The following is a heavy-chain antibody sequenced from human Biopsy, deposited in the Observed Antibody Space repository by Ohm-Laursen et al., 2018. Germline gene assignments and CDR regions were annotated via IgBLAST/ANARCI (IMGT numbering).Heavy chain of an antibody. D-gene: IGHD6-13*01. CDR2: ISWNSDSI. CDR1: GFSFDNHV. CDR3: AKDRYPSSWHYYYGMDV. Sequence: SLRLSCAASGFSFDNHVMHWVRQAPGKGLEWVSGISWNSDSICYADSVKGRFTISRDNAKNSLYLQMNRLRSENTALYYCAKDRYPSSWHYYYGMDVWGQGTTVTVSS. V-gene: IGHV3-9*01. J-gene: IGHJ6*02.